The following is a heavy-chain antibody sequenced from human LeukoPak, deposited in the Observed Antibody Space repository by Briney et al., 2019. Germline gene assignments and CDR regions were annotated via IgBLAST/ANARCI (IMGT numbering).Heavy chain of an antibody. CDR2: INHSGST. Sequence: KPSETLSLTCAVYGGSLNGYYWSWIRQPPGKGLEWIGEINHSGSTNYNPSLKSRVTISVDTSKNQFSLKLSSVTAADTAVYYCARDRNWNFDYWGQGTLVTVS. D-gene: IGHD1-20*01. CDR1: GGSLNGYY. CDR3: ARDRNWNFDY. J-gene: IGHJ4*02. V-gene: IGHV4-34*01.